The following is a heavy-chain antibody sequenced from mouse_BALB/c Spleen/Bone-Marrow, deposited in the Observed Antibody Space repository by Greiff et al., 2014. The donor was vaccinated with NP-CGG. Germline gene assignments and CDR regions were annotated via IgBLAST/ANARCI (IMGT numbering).Heavy chain of an antibody. CDR1: SYTFTRYW. V-gene: IGHV1S81*02. CDR3: ARMITTRGFDY. Sequence: VKLMESGAELLKPGTSVKLSCKASSYTFTRYWMHWVKQRPGQGLEWIGELNPSNGHTNYNGKFKNKATVTVDKSSSTAYMQLSGLTSEDSAVYYCARMITTRGFDYWGQGTTLTVSS. D-gene: IGHD2-4*01. CDR2: LNPSNGHT. J-gene: IGHJ2*01.